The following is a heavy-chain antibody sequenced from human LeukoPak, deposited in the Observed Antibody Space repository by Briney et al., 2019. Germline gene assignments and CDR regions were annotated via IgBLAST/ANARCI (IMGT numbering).Heavy chain of an antibody. D-gene: IGHD5-18*01. CDR2: IWYDGSKK. J-gene: IGHJ4*02. CDR3: ARESRGYSYGHDYFDY. CDR1: GFTLSSYG. Sequence: GGSLRLSCAASGFTLSSYGMHWVRQAPGKGLEWVAVIWYDGSKKYYADSVKGRFTISRDNSKNTLYLQMNSLRAEDTAVYYCARESRGYSYGHDYFDYWGQGTLVTVSS. V-gene: IGHV3-33*01.